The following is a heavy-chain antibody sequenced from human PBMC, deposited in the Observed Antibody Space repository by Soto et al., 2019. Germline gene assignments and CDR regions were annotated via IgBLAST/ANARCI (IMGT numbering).Heavy chain of an antibody. V-gene: IGHV5-51*01. J-gene: IGHJ5*02. CDR2: IYPGDSDT. Sequence: GESLKISCKGSGYSFTSYWIGWVRQMPGKGLEWMGIIYPGDSDTRYSPSFQGQVTISADKSISTAYLQWSSLKASDTAMYHCARHQTIFGVLNDGFDPWGQGTLVTVSS. CDR3: ARHQTIFGVLNDGFDP. CDR1: GYSFTSYW. D-gene: IGHD3-3*01.